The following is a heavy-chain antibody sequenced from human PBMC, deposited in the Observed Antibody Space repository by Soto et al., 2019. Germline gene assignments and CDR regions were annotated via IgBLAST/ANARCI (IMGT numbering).Heavy chain of an antibody. J-gene: IGHJ5*02. D-gene: IGHD3-9*01. V-gene: IGHV1-3*01. CDR2: INAGNGNT. CDR1: GYTFTSYA. Sequence: ASVKVSCKASGYTFTSYAMHWVRQAPGQRLEWMGWINAGNGNTKYSQKFQGRVTITRDTSASTAYMKLSSLRSEDTAVYYCGRCYYDILTGYYLNVGGNWFDPWGQGTLVTVSS. CDR3: GRCYYDILTGYYLNVGGNWFDP.